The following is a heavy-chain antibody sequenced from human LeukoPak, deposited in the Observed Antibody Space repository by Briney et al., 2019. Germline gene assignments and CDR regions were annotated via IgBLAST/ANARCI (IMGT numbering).Heavy chain of an antibody. CDR2: IKQDGSEK. CDR1: GFTFSTYW. J-gene: IGHJ6*02. V-gene: IGHV3-7*01. CDR3: ARRLYYYGSAPSGMDV. Sequence: GGSLRLSCAASGFTFSTYWMSWVRQAPGKGLEWVANIKQDGSEKYYVDSVKGRFTISRDNAKNSLYLQMNSLRAEDTAVYYCARRLYYYGSAPSGMDVWGQGTTVTVSS. D-gene: IGHD3-10*01.